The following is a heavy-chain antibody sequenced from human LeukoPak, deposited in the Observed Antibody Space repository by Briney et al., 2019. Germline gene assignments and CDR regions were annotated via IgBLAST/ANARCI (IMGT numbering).Heavy chain of an antibody. V-gene: IGHV1-8*01. D-gene: IGHD4-17*01. CDR2: MNPNSGNS. Sequence: ASVKVSCKPSGYTLTNYDINWVRQTTEQGLEWIGWMNPNSGNSNYTQELQGRVTLTRDTSISTAYMELSSLTSEDTALYYCARFSPDENHGDYAFDSWGQGTLVTVSS. J-gene: IGHJ4*02. CDR3: ARFSPDENHGDYAFDS. CDR1: GYTLTNYD.